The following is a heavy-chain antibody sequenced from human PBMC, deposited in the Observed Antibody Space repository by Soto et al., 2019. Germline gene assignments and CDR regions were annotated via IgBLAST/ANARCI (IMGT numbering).Heavy chain of an antibody. D-gene: IGHD2-15*01. CDR3: ARDFVNILTYYYYGMDV. J-gene: IGHJ6*02. V-gene: IGHV1-69*12. Sequence: QVQLVQSGAEVKKPGSSVKVSCKASGGTFSSYAISWVRQAPGQGLEWMGGIIPIFGTANYAQKFQGRVTITADESXSXXYMELSSLRSEDTAVYYCARDFVNILTYYYYGMDVWGQGTTVTVSS. CDR1: GGTFSSYA. CDR2: IIPIFGTA.